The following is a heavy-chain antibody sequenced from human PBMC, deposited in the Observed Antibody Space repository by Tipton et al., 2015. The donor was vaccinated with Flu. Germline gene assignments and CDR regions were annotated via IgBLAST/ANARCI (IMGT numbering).Heavy chain of an antibody. Sequence: QLVQSGAEVKKPGASVKVSCKASGYTSTSYTINWVRQAPGQGLEWMGWFNTYNGNTNYAQKLQGRVTMTTDTSTSTAHMEMRSLRSDDTAVYYCASRGSMDYFALGYWGQGTLVTVSS. CDR1: GYTSTSYT. J-gene: IGHJ4*02. CDR3: ASRGSMDYFALGY. V-gene: IGHV1-18*01. CDR2: FNTYNGNT. D-gene: IGHD3-10*01.